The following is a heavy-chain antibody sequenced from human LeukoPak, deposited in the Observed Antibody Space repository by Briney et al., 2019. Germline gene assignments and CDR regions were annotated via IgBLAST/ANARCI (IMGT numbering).Heavy chain of an antibody. J-gene: IGHJ3*02. CDR1: GGSISSSSYY. CDR3: ARVAVSSSRDAFDI. Sequence: PSETLSLTCTVSGGSISSSSYYWGWIRQPPGKGLEWIGSIYYSGSTYYNPSLKSRVTISVDTSKNQFSLKLSSVTAADTAVYYCARVAVSSSRDAFDIWGQGTMVTVSS. D-gene: IGHD6-6*01. CDR2: IYYSGST. V-gene: IGHV4-39*07.